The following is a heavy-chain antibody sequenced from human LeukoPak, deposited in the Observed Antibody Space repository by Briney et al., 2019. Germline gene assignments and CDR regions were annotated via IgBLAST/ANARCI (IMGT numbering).Heavy chain of an antibody. J-gene: IGHJ4*02. CDR1: GGTFSSYA. CDR2: IIPIFGTA. D-gene: IGHD5-12*01. CDR3: ARDDALVATGSFDY. V-gene: IGHV1-69*13. Sequence: SVKVSCKASGGTFSSYAISWVRQAPGQGLEWMGGIIPIFGTANYAQKFQGRVTITADESTGAAYMELSSLRSEDTAVYYCARDDALVATGSFDYWGQGTLVTVSS.